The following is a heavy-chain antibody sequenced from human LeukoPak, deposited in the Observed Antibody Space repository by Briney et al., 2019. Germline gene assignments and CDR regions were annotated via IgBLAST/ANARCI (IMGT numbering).Heavy chain of an antibody. CDR3: ARGGQYSSSWYSNYYYYMAV. D-gene: IGHD6-13*01. J-gene: IGHJ6*03. CDR2: INHTGST. CDR1: GGSFSGYY. Sequence: SETLSLTCAVYGGSFSGYYWSWIRQPPGKGLEWIGEINHTGSTNYNPSLKSRVTISVDTSKNQFSLKLSSVTAADTAVYYCARGGQYSSSWYSNYYYYMAVWGKGTTVTVSS. V-gene: IGHV4-34*01.